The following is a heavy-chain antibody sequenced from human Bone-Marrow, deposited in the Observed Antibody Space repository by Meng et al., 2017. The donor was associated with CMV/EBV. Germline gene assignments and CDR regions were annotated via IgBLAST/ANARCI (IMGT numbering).Heavy chain of an antibody. CDR3: ARVTNSSGWYGMDV. D-gene: IGHD6-19*01. J-gene: IGHJ6*02. Sequence: SETLSLTCTVSGGSISSYYWSWIRQPPGKGLEWIGYIYYSGSTNYNPSLKSRVTISVDTSKNQFPLKLSSVTAADTAVYYCARVTNSSGWYGMDVWGQGTTVTVSS. CDR2: IYYSGST. V-gene: IGHV4-59*01. CDR1: GGSISSYY.